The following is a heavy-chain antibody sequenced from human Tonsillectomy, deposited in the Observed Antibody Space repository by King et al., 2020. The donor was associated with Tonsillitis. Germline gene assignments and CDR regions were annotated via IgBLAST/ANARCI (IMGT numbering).Heavy chain of an antibody. CDR1: GYTFTGYY. J-gene: IGHJ4*02. CDR2: SNPNNFGT. Sequence: QLVQSGAEVKKPGASVIISCKASGYTFTGYYIHWVRQAPGQGLEWMGWSNPNNFGTNSAQKFQGRVTMTRDTSINTAYLELSSLRSDDTAVYFCARADFSYSSSSLDYWGQGTLVTVSS. D-gene: IGHD6-6*01. V-gene: IGHV1-2*02. CDR3: ARADFSYSSSSLDY.